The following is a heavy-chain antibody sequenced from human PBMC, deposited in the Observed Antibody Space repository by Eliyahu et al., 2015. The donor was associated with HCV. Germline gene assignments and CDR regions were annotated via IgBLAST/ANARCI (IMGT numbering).Heavy chain of an antibody. D-gene: IGHD3-3*01. Sequence: QAPGKGLEWMGLVDPEDGETIYAEKFQGRVTITADTSTDTAYMELSSLRSEDTAVYYCATGSRTFWSGYYTSRYTEYYYGMDGWGPRAPGTLSS. CDR2: VDPEDGET. J-gene: IGHJ6*01. CDR3: ATGSRTFWSGYYTSRYTEYYYGMDG. V-gene: IGHV1-69-2*01.